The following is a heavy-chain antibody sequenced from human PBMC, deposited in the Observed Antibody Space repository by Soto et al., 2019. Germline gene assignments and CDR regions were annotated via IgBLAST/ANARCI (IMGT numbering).Heavy chain of an antibody. Sequence: GASVKVSCKASGYTFTSYDINWVRQATGQGLEWMGWMNPNSGNTGYAQKFQGRVTMTRNTSISTAYMELSSLRSEDTAVYYCARRDDYYDSSGYSEPNNPPDAFDIWGQGTMVTVS. D-gene: IGHD3-22*01. CDR3: ARRDDYYDSSGYSEPNNPPDAFDI. CDR1: GYTFTSYD. CDR2: MNPNSGNT. J-gene: IGHJ3*02. V-gene: IGHV1-8*01.